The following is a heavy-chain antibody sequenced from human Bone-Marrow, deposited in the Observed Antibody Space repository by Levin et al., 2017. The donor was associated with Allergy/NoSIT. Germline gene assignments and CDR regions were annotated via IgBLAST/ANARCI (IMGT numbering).Heavy chain of an antibody. J-gene: IGHJ6*02. CDR2: IYTSGST. Sequence: ASETLSLTCTVSGGSISSYYWSWIRQPAGKGLEWIGRIYTSGSTNYNPSLKSRVTMSVDTSKNQFSLKLSSVTAADTAVYYCAREGCSGGSCYSVTDYYYGMDVWGQGTTVTVSS. D-gene: IGHD2-15*01. V-gene: IGHV4-4*07. CDR1: GGSISSYY. CDR3: AREGCSGGSCYSVTDYYYGMDV.